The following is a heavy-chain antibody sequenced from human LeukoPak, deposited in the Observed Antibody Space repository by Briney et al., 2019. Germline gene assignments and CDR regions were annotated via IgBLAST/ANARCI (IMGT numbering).Heavy chain of an antibody. CDR1: GGTFSSYA. CDR3: ARGAGISSSSWYFVAN. V-gene: IGHV1-69*11. Sequence: SVKVSCKASGGTFSSYAFSWVRQAPGQGLEWMGRIIPVVQTPTYAQNFQGRVTITADESANTVYMEMSSLRPEDTAVYYCARGAGISSSSWYFVANWGQGTLVTVSS. D-gene: IGHD6-13*01. J-gene: IGHJ4*02. CDR2: IIPVVQTP.